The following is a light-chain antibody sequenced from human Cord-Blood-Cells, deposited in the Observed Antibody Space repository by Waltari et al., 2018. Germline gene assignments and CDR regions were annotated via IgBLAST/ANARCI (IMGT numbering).Light chain of an antibody. V-gene: IGKV3-15*01. CDR2: GAS. CDR3: QQYNNWPWT. J-gene: IGKJ1*01. CDR1: QTVSSN. Sequence: EIVMTQCPATLSVSPGESATISFRASQTVSSNLAWYQQKPGQAPRLLIYGASTRATGIPARFSGSGSGTEFTLTISSLQSEDFAVYYCQQYNNWPWTFGQGTKVEIK.